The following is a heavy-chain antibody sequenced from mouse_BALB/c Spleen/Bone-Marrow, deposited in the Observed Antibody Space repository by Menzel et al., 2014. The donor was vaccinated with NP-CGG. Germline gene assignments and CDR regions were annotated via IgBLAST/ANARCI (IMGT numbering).Heavy chain of an antibody. CDR2: IYPGDDDT. V-gene: IGHV1-80*01. CDR1: GYAFSRSW. Sequence: QVQLQQSGAELVRPGSSVKISCEASGYAFSRSWMNWVKQRPGQGLEWIGQIYPGDDDTNYSGKFKGRATLTADKSSGSLYMQRSSLTSEDSAVYFCAGSSWLAYWGQGTLVTVSA. J-gene: IGHJ3*01. CDR3: AGSSWLAY.